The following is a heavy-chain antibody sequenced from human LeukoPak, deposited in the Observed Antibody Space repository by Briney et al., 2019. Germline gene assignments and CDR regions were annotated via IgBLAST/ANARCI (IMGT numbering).Heavy chain of an antibody. D-gene: IGHD6-19*01. CDR1: GFTFDDYA. CDR2: ISWNSGSI. J-gene: IGHJ6*02. CDR3: AKDICRSGGCSWYYYYNYGMDV. V-gene: IGHV3-9*01. Sequence: GGSLRLSCAASGFTFDDYAIHWVRQAPGKGLEWVSGISWNSGSIGYADSVKGRFTISRDNAKNSLYLQMNSLRAEDTALYYCAKDICRSGGCSWYYYYNYGMDVWGQGTTVTVSS.